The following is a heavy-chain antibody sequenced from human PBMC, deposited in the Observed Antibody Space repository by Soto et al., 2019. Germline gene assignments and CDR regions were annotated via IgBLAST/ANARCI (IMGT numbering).Heavy chain of an antibody. V-gene: IGHV4-31*03. CDR2: IYYSGST. CDR3: ASENGPHYYDSGSYDY. CDR1: GGSISSGGYY. D-gene: IGHD3-10*01. J-gene: IGHJ4*02. Sequence: QVQLQESGPGLVKPSQTLSLTCTVSGGSISSGGYYWSWIRQHPGKGLEWIGYIYYSGSTYYNPSRKSRVTISVDTSKNQFSLKLSSVTAANTAVYYCASENGPHYYDSGSYDYWGLGTLVTVSS.